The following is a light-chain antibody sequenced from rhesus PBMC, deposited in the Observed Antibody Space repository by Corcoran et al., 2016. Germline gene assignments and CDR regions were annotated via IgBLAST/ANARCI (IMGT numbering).Light chain of an antibody. CDR1: QSVSSS. Sequence: EIVLKQSPATLSLSPGERATLSCRASQSVSSSLAWYKQKPGQAPRLLIYDASSRAPGVPDRFRGSGSGTDFTLTISSLEPEDVGVYYCQQYSNWPLTFGGGTKVELK. J-gene: IGKJ4*01. V-gene: IGKV3-35*01. CDR2: DAS. CDR3: QQYSNWPLT.